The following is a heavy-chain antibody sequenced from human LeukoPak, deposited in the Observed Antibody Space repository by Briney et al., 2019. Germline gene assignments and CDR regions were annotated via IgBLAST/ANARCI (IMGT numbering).Heavy chain of an antibody. V-gene: IGHV3-21*01. D-gene: IGHD3-22*01. Sequence: GGSLRLSCAASGFTFSSYSMNWVRQAPGKGLEWVSSISSSSSYIYYADSVKGRFTISRDNAKNSLYLQMNNLRAEDTAVYYCARFLDYDSIGYSYYYYYGRDAWAKGPRSPSP. J-gene: IGHJ6*02. CDR3: ARFLDYDSIGYSYYYYYGRDA. CDR1: GFTFSSYS. CDR2: ISSSSSYI.